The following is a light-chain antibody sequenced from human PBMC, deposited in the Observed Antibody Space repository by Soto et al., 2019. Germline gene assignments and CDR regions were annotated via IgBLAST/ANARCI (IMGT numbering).Light chain of an antibody. J-gene: IGKJ5*01. Sequence: IQMTQSPSSLSASVRDRVTITCRASQDINSYLAWYQQKPGKVPKLLIYAASTLQSGVPSRFSGSGSGTEFTLTISSLQPEDFATYYCQQINSYPITFGQGTRLEIK. CDR1: QDINSY. CDR2: AAS. CDR3: QQINSYPIT. V-gene: IGKV1-9*01.